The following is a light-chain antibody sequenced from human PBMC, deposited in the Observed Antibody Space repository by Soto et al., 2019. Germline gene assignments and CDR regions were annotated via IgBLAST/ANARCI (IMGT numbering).Light chain of an antibody. CDR1: QGMTNS. CDR3: QQLTSNPLT. V-gene: IGKV1-9*01. CDR2: AAS. Sequence: DIQLTQSPSFLSASVGDRVTITCRASQGMTNSLAWYQQKPGKAPNLLIYAASTLQGGVPSRFSGSGSGTDFTLTISSLQPEDFATYYCQQLTSNPLTFGGGTKVEIK. J-gene: IGKJ4*01.